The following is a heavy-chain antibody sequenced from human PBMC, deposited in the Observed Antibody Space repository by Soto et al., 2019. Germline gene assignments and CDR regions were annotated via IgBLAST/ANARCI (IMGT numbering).Heavy chain of an antibody. CDR2: VTGSGGGT. J-gene: IGHJ5*02. Sequence: EVRLLESGGGLVQPGGSLRLSCAASGFTFSGFCMAWVRQAPGKGLEWVATVTGSGGGTYYADSGKGRFSISRDNSKNQVSSEMYSPRPEDTAGYFCRKGRGGGILDWFDPWGQGIMVTVSS. D-gene: IGHD3-16*01. CDR1: GFTFSGFC. CDR3: RKGRGGGILDWFDP. V-gene: IGHV3-23*01.